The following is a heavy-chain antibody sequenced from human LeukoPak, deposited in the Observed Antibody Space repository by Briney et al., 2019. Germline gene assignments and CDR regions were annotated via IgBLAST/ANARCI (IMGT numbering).Heavy chain of an antibody. Sequence: GGSLRLSCAASGFTFSSYSMNWVRQAPGKGLEWVSSIARSGTFMFHADSVRGRFAISRDNAKNSLYLQMNSLRVEDTAVYYCATLDYYDRSPRILDYWGQGTLVTVSS. V-gene: IGHV3-21*01. CDR3: ATLDYYDRSPRILDY. J-gene: IGHJ4*02. D-gene: IGHD3-22*01. CDR2: IARSGTFM. CDR1: GFTFSSYS.